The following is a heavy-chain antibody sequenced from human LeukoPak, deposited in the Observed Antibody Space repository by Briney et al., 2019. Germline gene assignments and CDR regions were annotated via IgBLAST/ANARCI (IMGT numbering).Heavy chain of an antibody. Sequence: PGGSLRLPCAASGFTFSSYSMNWVRQAPGKGLEWVSYISSSSSTIYYADSVKGRFTISRDNAKNSLYLQMNSLRAEDTAVYYCARDLYGSPLDAFDIWGQGTMVTVSS. D-gene: IGHD4-17*01. V-gene: IGHV3-48*01. CDR2: ISSSSSTI. CDR3: ARDLYGSPLDAFDI. CDR1: GFTFSSYS. J-gene: IGHJ3*02.